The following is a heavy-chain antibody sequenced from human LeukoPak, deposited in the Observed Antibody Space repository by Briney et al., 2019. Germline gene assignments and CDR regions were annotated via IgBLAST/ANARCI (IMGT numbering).Heavy chain of an antibody. V-gene: IGHV3-21*01. D-gene: IGHD6-13*01. CDR3: ARESFGHIAASGDY. CDR2: ISSSSSYI. J-gene: IGHJ4*02. Sequence: PGGSLRLSCAASGFTFSSYSMNWVRQAPGKGLEWVSSISSSSSYIYYADSVKGRFTISRDNAKNSLYLQMNSLRAEDTAVYYCARESFGHIAASGDYWGQGTLGTVSS. CDR1: GFTFSSYS.